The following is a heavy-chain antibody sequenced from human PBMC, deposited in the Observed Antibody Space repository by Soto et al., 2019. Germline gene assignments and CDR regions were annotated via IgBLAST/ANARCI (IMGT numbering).Heavy chain of an antibody. V-gene: IGHV2-5*02. CDR1: GFSLSTSGVG. D-gene: IGHD1-1*01. Sequence: QITLKESTPTLVKPTQTLTLTCTFSGFSLSTSGVGVGWIRQPPGKALEWLALIYWDDDRRYSPSLKSRLTTTKDTSKNQVVLTMSNIDPVDTATYYCAPSPWTGTKAYFDYWGQGTLVTVSS. CDR3: APSPWTGTKAYFDY. CDR2: IYWDDDR. J-gene: IGHJ4*02.